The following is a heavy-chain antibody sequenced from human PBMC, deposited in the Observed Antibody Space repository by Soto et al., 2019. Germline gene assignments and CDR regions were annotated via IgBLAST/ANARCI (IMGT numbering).Heavy chain of an antibody. V-gene: IGHV4-30-2*06. CDR2: ISHLENT. D-gene: IGHD5-12*01. CDR3: VRGGGYDPFDY. CDR1: GASVSIGGFA. Sequence: PSERLSLTCAVSGASVSIGGFAGTWIQQSPGKGLEWIGYISHLENTYFHPSFKSRLTMSIDRSRNQFSLNLSSVTAADRAVYYCVRGGGYDPFDYWGQGVLVTVSS. J-gene: IGHJ4*02.